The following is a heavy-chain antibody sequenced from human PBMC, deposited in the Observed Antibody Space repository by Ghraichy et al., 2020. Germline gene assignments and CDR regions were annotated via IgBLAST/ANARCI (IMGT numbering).Heavy chain of an antibody. CDR2: IKQSGSEK. J-gene: IGHJ3*01. CDR3: VRDSTGWQANSFDV. V-gene: IGHV3-7*03. Sequence: LSLTCAASGFTFTTFSNHWMSWVRQAPGKGLAWVANIKQSGSEKDYLDSVTGRFTISRDNAKNSLYLEMNSLRAEDTAMYYCVRDSTGWQANSFDVWGQGTMVTVSS. CDR1: GFTFTTFSNHW. D-gene: IGHD2-8*02.